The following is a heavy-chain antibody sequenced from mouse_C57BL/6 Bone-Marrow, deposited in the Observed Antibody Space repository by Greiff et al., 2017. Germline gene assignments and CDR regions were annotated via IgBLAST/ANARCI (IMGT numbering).Heavy chain of an antibody. J-gene: IGHJ4*01. CDR3: ANLPAMDY. V-gene: IGHV1-78*01. CDR2: IYPSDGST. Sequence: QVHVKQSDAELVKPGASVKISCKVSGYTFTDHTIHWMKQRPEQGLEWIGYIYPSDGSTQYNVKFKGKATFAANKSSSTAYMQRNSRTSEDLAVYFCANLPAMDYWGQGTSATGSS. CDR1: GYTFTDHT.